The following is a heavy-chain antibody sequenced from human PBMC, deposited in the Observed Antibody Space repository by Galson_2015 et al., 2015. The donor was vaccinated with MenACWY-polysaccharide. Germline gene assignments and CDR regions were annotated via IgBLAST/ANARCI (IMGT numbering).Heavy chain of an antibody. Sequence: SLRLSCAASGFTFSSYWMHWVRQAPGKGLVWVSRTNSDGRSTSYADSVTGRFTISRDNAKNSLYLQMNSLRAEDTAVYFCARDPRGARSSYFDNWGQGILVTVSS. CDR2: TNSDGRST. CDR3: ARDPRGARSSYFDN. CDR1: GFTFSSYW. J-gene: IGHJ4*02. V-gene: IGHV3-74*01. D-gene: IGHD3-10*01.